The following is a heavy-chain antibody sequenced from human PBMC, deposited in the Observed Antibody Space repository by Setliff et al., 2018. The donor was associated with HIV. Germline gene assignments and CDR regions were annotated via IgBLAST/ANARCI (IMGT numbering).Heavy chain of an antibody. V-gene: IGHV3-72*01. CDR1: GFTLSDYY. CDR2: TTNKANNYIR. J-gene: IGHJ4*02. CDR3: VRAAAGLDI. Sequence: GGSLRLSCAASGFTLSDYYIDWVRQAPGKGPEWVGRTTNKANNYIREYAASVQGRFTISRDNSKVSLSLQMNNLKAEDTAVYYCVRAAAGLDIWSQGIRVTVSS.